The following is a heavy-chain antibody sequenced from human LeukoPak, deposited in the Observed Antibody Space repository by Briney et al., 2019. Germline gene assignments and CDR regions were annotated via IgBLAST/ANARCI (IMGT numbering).Heavy chain of an antibody. CDR3: AKGRVPAASPPPDDY. Sequence: PGGSLRLSCAASGFTFSSYAMSWVRQAPGKGLEWVSAISGSGGSTYYADSVKGRFTISRDNSKNTLYLQMNSLRAEDTAVYHCAKGRVPAASPPPDDYWGQGTLVTVSS. V-gene: IGHV3-23*01. J-gene: IGHJ4*02. D-gene: IGHD2-2*01. CDR1: GFTFSSYA. CDR2: ISGSGGST.